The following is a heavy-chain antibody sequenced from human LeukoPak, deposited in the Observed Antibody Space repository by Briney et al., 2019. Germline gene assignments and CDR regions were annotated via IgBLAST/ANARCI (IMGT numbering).Heavy chain of an antibody. V-gene: IGHV4-61*05. D-gene: IGHD3-22*01. CDR2: IYYSGST. CDR1: GGSISSSSYY. J-gene: IGHJ4*02. CDR3: ARADKRYDKVLFDY. Sequence: SETLSLTCNVSGGSISSSSYYWGWIRQPPGKGLEWIGYIYYSGSTNYNPSLKSRVTISVDTSKNQFSLKLSSVTAADTAVYYCARADKRYDKVLFDYWGQGTLVTVSS.